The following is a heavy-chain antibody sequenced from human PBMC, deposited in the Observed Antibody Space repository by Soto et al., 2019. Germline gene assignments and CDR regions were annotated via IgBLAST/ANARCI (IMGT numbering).Heavy chain of an antibody. CDR1: GFTFSRHN. Sequence: QVQLVESGGGVVQPGRSLRLSCAASGFTFSRHNIHWVRQAPGKGLEWVAAVLYDGSTEYYADSVKGRFTISRDNSKNTMYLQMNRLRAEDKAGYYCARGEFEYSGSFQDYLDVWGKGTAVTVS. J-gene: IGHJ6*03. CDR2: VLYDGSTE. D-gene: IGHD3-10*01. CDR3: ARGEFEYSGSFQDYLDV. V-gene: IGHV3-30*03.